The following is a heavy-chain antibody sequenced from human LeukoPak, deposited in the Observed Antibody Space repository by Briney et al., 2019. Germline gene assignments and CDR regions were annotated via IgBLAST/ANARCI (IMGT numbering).Heavy chain of an antibody. V-gene: IGHV3-66*01. D-gene: IGHD1-26*01. CDR2: MYSGGST. J-gene: IGHJ4*02. CDR1: GFTVSSIY. CDR3: AGSGTYRIYYFDY. Sequence: PGGSLRLYCAASGFTVSSIYMIWLRQAPGKGLEWVAPMYSGGSTYYADSVKGRFTTSRDNSKNTLYLQMNSLRAEDTAVYDCAGSGTYRIYYFDYWGQGTLVTVSS.